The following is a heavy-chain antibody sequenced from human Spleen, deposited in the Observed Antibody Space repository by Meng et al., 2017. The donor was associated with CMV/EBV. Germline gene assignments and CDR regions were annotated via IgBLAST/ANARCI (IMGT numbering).Heavy chain of an antibody. CDR1: GYKFSDYL. D-gene: IGHD6-13*01. J-gene: IGHJ1*01. Sequence: ASVKVSCKASGYKFSDYLMHWVRQAPGQGLEWMGWMDPKTGKATYAQTFQGRVTMTRDTSISTAYMELSRLSSDDTAVYYCARGGIAAFQHWGQGTLVTVSS. CDR2: MDPKTGKA. V-gene: IGHV1-2*02. CDR3: ARGGIAAFQH.